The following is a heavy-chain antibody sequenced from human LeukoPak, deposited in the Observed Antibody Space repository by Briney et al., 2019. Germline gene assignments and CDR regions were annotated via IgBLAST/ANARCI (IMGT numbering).Heavy chain of an antibody. J-gene: IGHJ4*02. Sequence: GGSLRLSCAAFGFTFSSHSMNWVRQAPGKGLEWVSYISSTRSTIYYADSVKGRFTISRDNAKNSLYLQMNSLRAEDTAVYYCAKSLLMDDSSGYYSQTPPFDYWGQGTLVTVSS. CDR1: GFTFSSHS. CDR3: AKSLLMDDSSGYYSQTPPFDY. D-gene: IGHD3-22*01. CDR2: ISSTRSTI. V-gene: IGHV3-48*04.